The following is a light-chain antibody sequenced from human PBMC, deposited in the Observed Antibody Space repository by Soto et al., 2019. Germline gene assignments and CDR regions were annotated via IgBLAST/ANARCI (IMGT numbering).Light chain of an antibody. CDR3: CSFAVLAPLV. CDR2: EGT. Sequence: QSALTQPASVSASPGQSITISCTGTSSNVGTYDLVSWYQHHPDKAPKLIIYEGTKRPSGISSRFSGSKSGNTASLTISGLQAEDDADFYCCSFAVLAPLVFGGGTKLTVL. V-gene: IGLV2-23*01. J-gene: IGLJ2*01. CDR1: SSNVGTYDL.